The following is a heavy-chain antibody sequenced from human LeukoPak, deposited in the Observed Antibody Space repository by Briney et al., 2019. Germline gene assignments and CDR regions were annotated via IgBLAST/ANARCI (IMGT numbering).Heavy chain of an antibody. CDR1: GFKLSRNG. V-gene: IGHV3-30*02. CDR2: MRYDATKA. CDR3: AKDAQRGFDYSNSLDN. Sequence: PGGSLRLSCVASGFKLSRNGMHWVRQAPGKGLEWVAFMRYDATKAFYGDPVKGRFTISRDNFQRTVYLQMNSLRAEDTAVYYCAKDAQRGFDYSNSLDNWGQGTLVTVSS. J-gene: IGHJ4*02. D-gene: IGHD4-11*01.